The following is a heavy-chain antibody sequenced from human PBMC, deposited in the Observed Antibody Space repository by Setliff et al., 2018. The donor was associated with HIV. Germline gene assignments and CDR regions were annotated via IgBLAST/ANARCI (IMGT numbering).Heavy chain of an antibody. Sequence: GGSLRLSCAASGFAFSSQAMSWVRQAPGKGLDWVSVISESGYSADSVKGRFTISRDNSKNTLYLQMNSLRGEDTAVYYCAKDSNWEPRHPKFFDSWGQGTLVTVSS. CDR3: AKDSNWEPRHPKFFDS. J-gene: IGHJ4*02. CDR1: GFAFSSQA. V-gene: IGHV3-23*01. CDR2: ISESG. D-gene: IGHD1-26*01.